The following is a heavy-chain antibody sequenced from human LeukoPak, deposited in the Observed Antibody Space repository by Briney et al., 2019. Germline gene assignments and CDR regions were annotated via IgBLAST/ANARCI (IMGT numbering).Heavy chain of an antibody. CDR1: GFTFSSYG. Sequence: GGSLRLSCAASGFTFSSYGMHWVRQAPGKGLEWVAVISYDGSNKYYADSVKGRFTISRDNSKNTLYLQMNSLRAEDTAVYYCAKDRSPSYYDFWSGYSDNDYWGQGTLVTVPS. J-gene: IGHJ4*02. CDR3: AKDRSPSYYDFWSGYSDNDY. CDR2: ISYDGSNK. V-gene: IGHV3-30*18. D-gene: IGHD3-3*01.